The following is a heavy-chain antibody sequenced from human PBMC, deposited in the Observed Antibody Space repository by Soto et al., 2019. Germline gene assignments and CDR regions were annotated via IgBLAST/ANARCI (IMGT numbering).Heavy chain of an antibody. Sequence: EVQLLESGGGLVQPGGSLRLSCAASGFTFSRYAMTWVRQAPGKGLEWVSTVNSNGGSTSYADSVKGRFTISRDNSENTLYLQMNSLRAEDTAVYYCAKLTYGDPVDYWGQGTLVTVSS. D-gene: IGHD4-17*01. CDR1: GFTFSRYA. V-gene: IGHV3-23*01. CDR2: VNSNGGST. J-gene: IGHJ4*02. CDR3: AKLTYGDPVDY.